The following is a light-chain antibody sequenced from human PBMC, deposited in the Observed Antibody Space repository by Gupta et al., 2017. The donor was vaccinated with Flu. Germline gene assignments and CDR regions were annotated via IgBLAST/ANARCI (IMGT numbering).Light chain of an antibody. CDR2: GVT. Sequence: QSALTQPASVSGSPGQSITISCTGPSSDVGAYNFVSWYQQPPGNAPKVIIYGVTNRTAGVAGRFSGSKAGNTASLTISGPQAEDDADYYCSSYKTVSNWVFGGGTKLTVL. CDR3: SSYKTVSNWV. V-gene: IGLV2-14*01. J-gene: IGLJ3*02. CDR1: SSDVGAYNF.